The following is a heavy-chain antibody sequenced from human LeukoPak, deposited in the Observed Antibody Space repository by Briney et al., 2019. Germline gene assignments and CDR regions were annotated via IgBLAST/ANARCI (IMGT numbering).Heavy chain of an antibody. CDR3: ARVGGYSIFDY. Sequence: GGSLRLSCAASGFTFSSYWMSWVRQAPGKGLEWVANIKQDGSEKYYVDSVKGRLTISRDNAKNSLYLQMNSLRAEDTAVYYCARVGGYSIFDYWGQGTLVTVSS. V-gene: IGHV3-7*01. D-gene: IGHD2-15*01. CDR2: IKQDGSEK. CDR1: GFTFSSYW. J-gene: IGHJ4*02.